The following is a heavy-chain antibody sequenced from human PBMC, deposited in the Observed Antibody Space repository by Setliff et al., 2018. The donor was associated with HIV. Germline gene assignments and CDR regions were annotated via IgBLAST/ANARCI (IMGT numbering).Heavy chain of an antibody. CDR2: INPTGGST. CDR1: GYSSTNHY. J-gene: IGHJ3*02. CDR3: ASAGAWQRNALDI. Sequence: ASVKVSCKPSGYSSTNHYMHWVRQAPGQGLEWMGVINPTGGSTRNTQKFQGRVAMTRDTSTSTVYMELSSLRSEDTAVYYCASAGAWQRNALDIWGQGTMVTVS. D-gene: IGHD5-12*01. V-gene: IGHV1-46*01.